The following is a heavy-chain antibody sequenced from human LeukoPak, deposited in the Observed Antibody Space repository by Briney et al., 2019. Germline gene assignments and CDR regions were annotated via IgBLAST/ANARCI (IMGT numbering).Heavy chain of an antibody. CDR3: VRARADTRNAFEI. J-gene: IGHJ3*02. D-gene: IGHD1-14*01. V-gene: IGHV3-74*01. Sequence: GGSLRLSCSASGLSFGSSWMHWVRQTPGQGLVWVSRINSDGSSDYADSVKGRFTISRDNTKNTLYVEMNSLRAEDTAMYYCVRARADTRNAFEIWGQGTMVTVSS. CDR2: INSDGSS. CDR1: GLSFGSSW.